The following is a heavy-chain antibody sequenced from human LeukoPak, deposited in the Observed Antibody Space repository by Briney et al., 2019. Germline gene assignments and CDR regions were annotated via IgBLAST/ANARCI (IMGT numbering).Heavy chain of an antibody. Sequence: SETLSLTCTVSGGSISSSSYYWGWIRQPPGKGLEWIGSIYYSGSTYYNPSLKSRVTISVDTSKNQFSLKPSSVTAADTAVYYCARGGDYVPLYYYYGMDVWGQGTTVTVSS. J-gene: IGHJ6*02. V-gene: IGHV4-39*07. D-gene: IGHD4-17*01. CDR3: ARGGDYVPLYYYYGMDV. CDR2: IYYSGST. CDR1: GGSISSSSYY.